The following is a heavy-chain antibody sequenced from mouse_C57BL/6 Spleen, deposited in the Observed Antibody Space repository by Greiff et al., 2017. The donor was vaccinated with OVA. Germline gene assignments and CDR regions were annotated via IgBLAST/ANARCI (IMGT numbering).Heavy chain of an antibody. CDR3: TSSYYYGSSDWYFDV. D-gene: IGHD1-1*01. CDR1: GYTFTDYE. CDR2: IDPETGGT. V-gene: IGHV1-15*01. Sequence: QVHVKQSGAELVRPGASVTLSCKASGYTFTDYEMHWVKQTPVHGLEWIGAIDPETGGTAYNQKFKGKAILTADKSSSTAYMELRSLTSEDSAVYYCTSSYYYGSSDWYFDVWGTGTTVTVSS. J-gene: IGHJ1*03.